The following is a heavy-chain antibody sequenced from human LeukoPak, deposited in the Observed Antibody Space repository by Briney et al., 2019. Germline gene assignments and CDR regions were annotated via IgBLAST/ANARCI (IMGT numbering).Heavy chain of an antibody. CDR3: ARDNYFEVVAATQQAWFDP. Sequence: ASVKVSCKASGYTFTSYGISWVRQAPGQGPEWMGWISAYNGNTNYAQKLQGRVTMTTDTSTSTAYMELRSLRSDDTAVYYCARDNYFEVVAATQQAWFDPWGQGTLVTVSS. CDR1: GYTFTSYG. D-gene: IGHD2-15*01. V-gene: IGHV1-18*01. CDR2: ISAYNGNT. J-gene: IGHJ5*02.